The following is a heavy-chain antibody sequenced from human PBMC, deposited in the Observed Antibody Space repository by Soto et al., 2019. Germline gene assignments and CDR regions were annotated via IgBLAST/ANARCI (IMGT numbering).Heavy chain of an antibody. CDR3: ARDPDSEAAPYYYYGMEV. CDR1: GFTFGTYS. V-gene: IGHV3-21*01. D-gene: IGHD2-15*01. J-gene: IGHJ6*02. Sequence: VGSLRLSCAPSGFTFGTYSMNCVRHSPGKGLEWVSSISSSSSYIYYADSVKGRFTISRDNAKNPLYLQMNSLRAEDTAVYYCARDPDSEAAPYYYYGMEVWGQGTTVSV. CDR2: ISSSSSYI.